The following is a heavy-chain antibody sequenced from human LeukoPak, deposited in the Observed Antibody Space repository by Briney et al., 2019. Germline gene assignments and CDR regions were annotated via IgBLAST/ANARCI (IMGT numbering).Heavy chain of an antibody. V-gene: IGHV1-69*05. Sequence: ASVKVSCKASGGTFSSCAISWVRQAPGQGLEWMGGIIPIFGTANYAQKFQGRVTITTDESTSTACMELSSLRSEDTAVYYCAREARDYYDSSGPNWFDPWGQGTLVTVSS. J-gene: IGHJ5*02. D-gene: IGHD3-22*01. CDR3: AREARDYYDSSGPNWFDP. CDR2: IIPIFGTA. CDR1: GGTFSSCA.